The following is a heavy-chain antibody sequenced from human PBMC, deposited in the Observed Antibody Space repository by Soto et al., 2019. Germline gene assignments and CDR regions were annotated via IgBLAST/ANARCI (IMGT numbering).Heavy chain of an antibody. D-gene: IGHD3-22*01. CDR1: GYTFPTYG. J-gene: IGHJ4*02. CDR2: ISASTGNT. Sequence: QVQLVQSGAEVKKPGASVKVSCKASGYTFPTYGISWVRQAPGQGLKWMGWISASTGNTNYAQKLQGRVTMTTDTSTSTAYMELRSLRSDDTAVYYCARGIKYYYDSSGYYYADFDYWGQGTLVTVSS. CDR3: ARGIKYYYDSSGYYYADFDY. V-gene: IGHV1-18*04.